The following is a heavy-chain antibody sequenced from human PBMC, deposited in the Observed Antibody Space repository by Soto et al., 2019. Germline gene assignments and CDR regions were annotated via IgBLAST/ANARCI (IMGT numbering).Heavy chain of an antibody. J-gene: IGHJ6*01. CDR3: AKDQAGGDYYGMDV. V-gene: IGHV3-30*18. CDR1: GFTFSSYG. Sequence: QVQLVESGGGVVQPGRSLRISCAASGFTFSSYGMHWVRQAPGKGLEWVAVISYDGSNIYYADSVRSRFTISRDNSENTLYLRMNSLRAEDTAVYYCAKDQAGGDYYGMDVWGQGITVTVSS. CDR2: ISYDGSNI. D-gene: IGHD3-16*01.